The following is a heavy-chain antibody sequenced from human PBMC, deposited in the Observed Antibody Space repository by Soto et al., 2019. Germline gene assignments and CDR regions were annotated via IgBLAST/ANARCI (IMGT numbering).Heavy chain of an antibody. D-gene: IGHD4-4*01. J-gene: IGHJ6*02. CDR1: GFTFRNYD. V-gene: IGHV3-13*05. CDR2: ISAAGDP. CDR3: ARTYRDFYGLDV. Sequence: EVQLVESGGGLVQPGGSLRLSCEASGFTFRNYDMHWVRQGTGKGLEWVSGISAAGDPDYADSVEGRFTISREKDQNSFFLQMNSLRVGDTAVYYCARTYRDFYGLDVWGQGTTVIVSS.